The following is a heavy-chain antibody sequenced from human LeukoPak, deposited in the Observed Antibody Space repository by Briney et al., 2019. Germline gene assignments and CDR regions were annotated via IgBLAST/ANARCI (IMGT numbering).Heavy chain of an antibody. CDR2: MNPNSGNT. D-gene: IGHD3-22*01. Sequence: ASVKVSCKASGYTFTGYYMHWVRQATGQGLEWMGWMNPNSGNTGYAQKFQGRVTMTRNTSISTAYMELSSLRSEDTAVYYCAVDSSGYYSSFDYWGQGTLVTVSS. CDR1: GYTFTGYY. CDR3: AVDSSGYYSSFDY. V-gene: IGHV1-8*02. J-gene: IGHJ4*02.